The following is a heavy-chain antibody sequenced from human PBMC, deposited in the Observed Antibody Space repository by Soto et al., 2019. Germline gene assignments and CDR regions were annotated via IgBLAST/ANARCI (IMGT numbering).Heavy chain of an antibody. CDR1: GFTFSSYA. CDR2: ISYDGSNK. V-gene: IGHV3-30-3*01. J-gene: IGHJ6*02. CDR3: ARDDSDYYDSSGYWNYYYYGMDV. D-gene: IGHD3-22*01. Sequence: QVQLVESGGGVVQPGRSLRLSCAASGFTFSSYAMHWVRQAPGKGLEWVAVISYDGSNKYYADSVKGRFTISRDNSKNTLYLQMNSLRAEDTAVYYCARDDSDYYDSSGYWNYYYYGMDVWGRGTTVTVSS.